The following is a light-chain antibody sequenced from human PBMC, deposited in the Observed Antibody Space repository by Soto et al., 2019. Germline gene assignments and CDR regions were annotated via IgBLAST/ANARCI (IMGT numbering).Light chain of an antibody. CDR3: GTWDSSLSAVV. J-gene: IGLJ2*01. V-gene: IGLV1-51*01. Sequence: QSVLTQPPSVSAAPGQKVTISFSGSSSNIGNNYVSWYQHLPGTAPKFLLYDNNKRPSGIPDRFSGSKSGTSATLGITGLQTGDEADYYCGTWDSSLSAVVFGGGTKLTVL. CDR2: DNN. CDR1: SSNIGNNY.